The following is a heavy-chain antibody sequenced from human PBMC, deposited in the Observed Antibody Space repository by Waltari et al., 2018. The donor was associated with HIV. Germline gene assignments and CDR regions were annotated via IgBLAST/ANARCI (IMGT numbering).Heavy chain of an antibody. CDR2: VSSDGNST. Sequence: EVKLVEYGGGLVLPRGSLSLSGVPLGSTCRCYWMHCVRQAPGKGLVWISRVSSDGNSTVYADSVKGRFTISRDNAKNTLFLQMNSLRVEDTAVYFCARSLYYDFWSAYPPDYWGQGTRVTVSS. CDR1: GSTCRCYW. CDR3: ARSLYYDFWSAYPPDY. J-gene: IGHJ4*02. V-gene: IGHV3-74*03. D-gene: IGHD3-3*01.